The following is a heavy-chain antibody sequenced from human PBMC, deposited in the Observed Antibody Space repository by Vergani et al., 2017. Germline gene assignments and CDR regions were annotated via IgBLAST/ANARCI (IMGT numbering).Heavy chain of an antibody. D-gene: IGHD5-18*01. CDR1: GFTFSSYS. J-gene: IGHJ4*02. Sequence: EVQLVESGGGLVKPGGSLRLSCAASGFTFSSYSMNWVRQAPGKGLEWVSSISSSSSYIYYADSVKGRFTISRDNAKNSLYLQMNSLRAEDTAVYYCARGGLTAGVDFDYWGQGTLVTVSS. CDR3: ARGGLTAGVDFDY. V-gene: IGHV3-21*01. CDR2: ISSSSSYI.